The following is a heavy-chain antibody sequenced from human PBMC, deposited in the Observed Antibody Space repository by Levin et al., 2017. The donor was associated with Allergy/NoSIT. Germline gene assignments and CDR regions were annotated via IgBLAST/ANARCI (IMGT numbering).Heavy chain of an antibody. CDR2: IYYSGST. CDR1: GGSISSSSYY. Sequence: PSQTLSLTCTVSGGSISSSSYYWGWIRQPPGKGLEWIGSIYYSGSTYYNPSLKSRVTISVDTSKNQFSLKLSSVTAADTAVYYCASSALFYGDYVDYWGQGTLVTVSS. V-gene: IGHV4-39*01. D-gene: IGHD4-17*01. J-gene: IGHJ4*02. CDR3: ASSALFYGDYVDY.